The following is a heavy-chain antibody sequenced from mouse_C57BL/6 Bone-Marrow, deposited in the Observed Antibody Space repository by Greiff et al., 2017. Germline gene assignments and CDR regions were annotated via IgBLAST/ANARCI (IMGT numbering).Heavy chain of an antibody. Sequence: EVQLVESGGGLVQSGRSLRLSCATSGFTFSDFYMEWVRQATGKGLEWIAASRNKANDYTTEYSASVKGRFIVSRDTSQSILYLQMNALRAEDTAIYYCARDAGGLWYFDVWGTGTTVTVSS. V-gene: IGHV7-1*01. D-gene: IGHD3-3*01. CDR2: SRNKANDYTT. J-gene: IGHJ1*03. CDR3: ARDAGGLWYFDV. CDR1: GFTFSDFY.